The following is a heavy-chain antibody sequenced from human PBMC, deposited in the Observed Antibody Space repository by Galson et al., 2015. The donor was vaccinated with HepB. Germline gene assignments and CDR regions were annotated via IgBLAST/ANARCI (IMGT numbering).Heavy chain of an antibody. CDR2: IIPIFGTA. Sequence: SVKVSCKASGGTFSSYAISWVRQAPGQGLEWMGGIIPIFGTANYAQKFQGRVTITADESTSTAYMELSSLRSEDTAVYYCASHFSRGRNLMFDPWGQGTLVTVSS. V-gene: IGHV1-69*13. CDR1: GGTFSSYA. J-gene: IGHJ5*02. CDR3: ASHFSRGRNLMFDP. D-gene: IGHD3-3*02.